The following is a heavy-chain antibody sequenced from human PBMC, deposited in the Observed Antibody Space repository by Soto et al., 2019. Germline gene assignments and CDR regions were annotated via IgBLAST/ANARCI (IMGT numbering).Heavy chain of an antibody. Sequence: PSETLSLTCTVSGGSISSSSYYWGWIRQPPGKGLEWIGSIYYSGSTYYNPPLKSRVTISVDTSKNQFSLKLSSVTAADTAVYYCARHRVGATFFDYWGQGTLVTVSS. J-gene: IGHJ4*02. CDR1: GGSISSSSYY. V-gene: IGHV4-39*01. D-gene: IGHD1-26*01. CDR2: IYYSGST. CDR3: ARHRVGATFFDY.